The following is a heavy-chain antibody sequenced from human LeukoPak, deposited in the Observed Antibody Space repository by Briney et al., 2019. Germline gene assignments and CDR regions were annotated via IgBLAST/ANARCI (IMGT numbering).Heavy chain of an antibody. J-gene: IGHJ4*02. CDR2: ISGSGGST. CDR1: GFTFSSYW. D-gene: IGHD6-19*01. V-gene: IGHV3-23*01. CDR3: AKHPGYSSGWFYFDY. Sequence: GGSLRLSCAASGFTFSSYWMSWVRQAPGKGLEWVSAISGSGGSTYYADSVKGRFTISRDNSKNTLYLQMNSLRAEDTAVYYCAKHPGYSSGWFYFDYWGQGTLVTVSS.